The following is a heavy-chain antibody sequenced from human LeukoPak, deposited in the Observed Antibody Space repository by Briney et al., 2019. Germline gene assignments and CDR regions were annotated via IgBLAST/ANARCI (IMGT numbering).Heavy chain of an antibody. J-gene: IGHJ4*02. D-gene: IGHD3-22*01. V-gene: IGHV4-34*01. CDR1: GGSFSGYY. CDR3: ARWAWLSRFDY. CDR2: IKHSGST. Sequence: SETLSLTCAVYGGSFSGYYWSWIPQPPGKGLEWIGEIKHSGSTNYNPSLKSRVTISVDTSKNQFSLKLSSVTAADTAVYYCARWAWLSRFDYWGQGTLVTVSS.